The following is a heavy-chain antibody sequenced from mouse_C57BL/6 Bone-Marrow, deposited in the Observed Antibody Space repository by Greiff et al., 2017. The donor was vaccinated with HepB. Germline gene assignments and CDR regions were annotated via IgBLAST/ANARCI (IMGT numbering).Heavy chain of an antibody. CDR1: GFTFSSYA. CDR3: ARESGNCPYYAMDY. Sequence: EVKLVESGGGLVKPGGSLKLSCAASGFTFSSYAMSWVRQTPEKRLEWVATISDGGSYTYYPDNVKGRFTISRDNAKNNLYLQMSHLKSEDTAMYDCARESGNCPYYAMDYWGQGTSVTVSS. J-gene: IGHJ4*01. CDR2: ISDGGSYT. V-gene: IGHV5-4*01. D-gene: IGHD2-1*01.